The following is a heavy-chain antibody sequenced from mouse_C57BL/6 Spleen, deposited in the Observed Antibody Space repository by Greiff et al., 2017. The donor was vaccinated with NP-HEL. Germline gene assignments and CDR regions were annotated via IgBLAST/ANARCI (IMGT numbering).Heavy chain of an antibody. D-gene: IGHD1-1*01. CDR3: ARGSDYYGSHYFDY. CDR1: GYTFTSYW. V-gene: IGHV1-61*01. J-gene: IGHJ2*01. CDR2: IYPSDSET. Sequence: QVQLQQPGAELVRPGSSVKLSCKASGYTFTSYWMDWVKQRPGQGLEWIGNIYPSDSETHYNQKFKDKATLTVDKSSSTAYMQLSSLTSEDSAVYYCARGSDYYGSHYFDYWGQGTTLTVSS.